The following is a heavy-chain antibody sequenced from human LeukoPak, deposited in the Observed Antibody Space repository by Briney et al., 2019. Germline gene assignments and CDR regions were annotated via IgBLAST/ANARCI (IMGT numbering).Heavy chain of an antibody. V-gene: IGHV3-30-3*01. Sequence: GGSLRLSCAASGFTFSSYAMHWVRQAPGKGLEWVAVISYDGSNKYYADSVKGRFTISRDNSKNTLYLQMNSLRAEDTAVYYCARDLLVYFDYWGQGTLVTVSS. CDR1: GFTFSSYA. CDR3: ARDLLVYFDY. CDR2: ISYDGSNK. D-gene: IGHD3-10*01. J-gene: IGHJ4*02.